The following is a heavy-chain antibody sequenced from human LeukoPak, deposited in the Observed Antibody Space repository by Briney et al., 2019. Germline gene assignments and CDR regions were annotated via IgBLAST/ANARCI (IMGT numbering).Heavy chain of an antibody. Sequence: GGSLRLSCTASGFTFGDYAMSWFRQAPGKGLEWVGFIRSKAYGGTTEYAASVKGRFTISRDDSKSIAYLQMNSLKTEDTAVYYCTRDRTDSPDYGGNTPIDYWGQGTLVTVSS. CDR1: GFTFGDYA. V-gene: IGHV3-49*03. J-gene: IGHJ4*02. CDR2: IRSKAYGGTT. CDR3: TRDRTDSPDYGGNTPIDY. D-gene: IGHD4-23*01.